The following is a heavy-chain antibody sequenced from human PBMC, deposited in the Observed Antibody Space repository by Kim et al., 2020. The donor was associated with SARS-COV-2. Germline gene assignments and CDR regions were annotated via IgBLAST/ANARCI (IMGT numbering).Heavy chain of an antibody. V-gene: IGHV3-9*01. CDR2: SGRI. CDR3: ATGSTGMDV. Sequence: SGRIGYADSGKGRFAISRDTAKNSLCLQVNSLRAEDTALYYCATGSTGMDVWGQGTAVTVSS. J-gene: IGHJ6*02.